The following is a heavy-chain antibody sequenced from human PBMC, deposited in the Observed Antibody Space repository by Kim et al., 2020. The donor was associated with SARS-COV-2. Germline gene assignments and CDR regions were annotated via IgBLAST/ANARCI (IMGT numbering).Heavy chain of an antibody. J-gene: IGHJ4*02. CDR1: GFTFSNAW. CDR2: IKSKTDGGTT. CDR3: ATEERGYSGYDYLPIFDY. V-gene: IGHV3-15*01. Sequence: GGSLRLSCAASGFTFSNAWMSWVRQAPGKGLEWVGRIKSKTDGGTTDYAAPVKGRFTISRDDSKNTLYLQMNSLKTEDTAVYYCATEERGYSGYDYLPIFDYWGQGTLVTVSS. D-gene: IGHD5-12*01.